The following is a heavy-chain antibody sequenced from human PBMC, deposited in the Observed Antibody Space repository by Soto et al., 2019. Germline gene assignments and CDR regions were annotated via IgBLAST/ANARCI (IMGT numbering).Heavy chain of an antibody. CDR1: GDSISSSNYY. CDR2: VDHRGST. CDR3: ARQGINRGYGPGAFDI. V-gene: IGHV4-39*01. J-gene: IGHJ3*02. D-gene: IGHD5-12*01. Sequence: QLQLQESGPGLVKPSETLSLTCTVSGDSISSSNYYWGWIRQPPGERLEWIGSVDHRGSTNYRPSLRSRVIISVDTSKNQFSLNVDSVSAADTALYYCARQGINRGYGPGAFDIWGQGTTVIVSS.